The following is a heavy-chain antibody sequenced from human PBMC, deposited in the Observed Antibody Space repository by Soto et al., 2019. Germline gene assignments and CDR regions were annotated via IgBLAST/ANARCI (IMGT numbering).Heavy chain of an antibody. V-gene: IGHV3-30*03. CDR3: TGEVASGY. D-gene: IGHD2-8*02. CDR1: GFTVSRYG. CDR2: ISRDGGTK. Sequence: QVQLVESGGGVVQPGRSLRLSCAASGFTVSRYGTHGVRQAPGKGLEWVAVISRDGGTKYYADSVKGRFTISRDNSRNTLFLEMNSLRGDDMAVYYCTGEVASGYWGQGTLVTVSS. J-gene: IGHJ4*02.